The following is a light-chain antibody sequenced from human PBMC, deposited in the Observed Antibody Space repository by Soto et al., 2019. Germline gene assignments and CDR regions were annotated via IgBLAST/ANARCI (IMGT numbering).Light chain of an antibody. V-gene: IGLV2-11*01. CDR2: DVY. CDR1: SSDVGGSNY. Sequence: QSVLTQPRSVSGSPGQSVTISCTGTSSDVGGSNYVSWSQHHPGKAPKLMIYDVYKRPSGVPDRFSGSKSGNTASLTISGLQAEDEADYYCCSYAGTYSVFFGGGTKVTVL. CDR3: CSYAGTYSVF. J-gene: IGLJ2*01.